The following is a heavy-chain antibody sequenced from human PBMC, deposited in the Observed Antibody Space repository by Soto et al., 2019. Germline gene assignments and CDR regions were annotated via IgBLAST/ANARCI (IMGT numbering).Heavy chain of an antibody. CDR3: ARDGGRHSGGIDY. Sequence: QVQLVQSGAEVKKPESSVKVSCKGSGGTFSSYSINWVRQAPGQGLEWMGGIIPIFGTANYAQKFQGRVTITADESTRTAYMELSSLRSEDTAVYYCARDGGRHSGGIDYWGQGTLVTVSS. CDR2: IIPIFGTA. V-gene: IGHV1-69*01. J-gene: IGHJ4*02. D-gene: IGHD1-26*01. CDR1: GGTFSSYS.